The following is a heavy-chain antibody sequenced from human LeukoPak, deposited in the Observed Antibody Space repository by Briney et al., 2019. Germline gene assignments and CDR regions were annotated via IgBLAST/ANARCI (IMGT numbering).Heavy chain of an antibody. V-gene: IGHV4-31*03. D-gene: IGHD2-2*02. CDR1: GGSINNGGYY. CDR2: IYYSGST. J-gene: IGHJ4*02. Sequence: SETLSLTCTVSGGSINNGGYYWIWIRQHPGKGLEWIGYIYYSGSTYYNPSLESRVTISLDTSMTQFSLRLNSVTAADTAVYYCAISDGYCTSTTCYNPFDYWGQGTLVTVSS. CDR3: AISDGYCTSTTCYNPFDY.